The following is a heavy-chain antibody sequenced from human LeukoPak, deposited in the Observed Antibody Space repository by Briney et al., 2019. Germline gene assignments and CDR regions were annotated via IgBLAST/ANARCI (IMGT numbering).Heavy chain of an antibody. V-gene: IGHV4-59*01. CDR2: IYYSGST. Sequence: SETLSLTCAVYGWSFSGYYWSWIRQPPGKGLEWIGYIYYSGSTNYNPSLKSRVTISVDTSKNQFSLKLSAVTAADTAVYYCARGVVIAPQTFDYWGQGTLVTVSS. D-gene: IGHD2-21*01. J-gene: IGHJ4*02. CDR3: ARGVVIAPQTFDY. CDR1: GWSFSGYY.